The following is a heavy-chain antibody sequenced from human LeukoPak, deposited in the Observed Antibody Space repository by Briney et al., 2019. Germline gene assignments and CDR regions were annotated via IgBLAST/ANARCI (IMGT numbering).Heavy chain of an antibody. CDR2: IGDSGATT. CDR1: GFTLSSYA. D-gene: IGHD3-10*01. Sequence: GGSLRLSCAASGFTLSSYAMTWVRQAPGKGLEWVSDIGDSGATTYYADSVKGRFTISRDNSKNTLYLQMSSLRAEDMAVYFCASFHYYGSGAYYLSYWGQGTLVTVSS. J-gene: IGHJ4*02. V-gene: IGHV3-23*01. CDR3: ASFHYYGSGAYYLSY.